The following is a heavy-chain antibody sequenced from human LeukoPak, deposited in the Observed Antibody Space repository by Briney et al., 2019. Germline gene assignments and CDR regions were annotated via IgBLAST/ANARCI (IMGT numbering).Heavy chain of an antibody. CDR2: IYYSGST. J-gene: IGHJ5*02. V-gene: IGHV4-59*01. Sequence: SETLSLTCTVSGGSISSCYWSWIRQPPGKGLEWIGYIYYSGSTNYNPSLRSRVTISVDTSKNQFSLKLSSVTAADTAVYYCARGGLEWLYNWFDPWGQGTLVTVSS. D-gene: IGHD3-3*01. CDR1: GGSISSCY. CDR3: ARGGLEWLYNWFDP.